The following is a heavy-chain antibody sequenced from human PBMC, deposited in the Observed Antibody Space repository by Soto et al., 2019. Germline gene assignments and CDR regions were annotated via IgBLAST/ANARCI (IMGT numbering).Heavy chain of an antibody. Sequence: ASVKVSCKASGYTFTSYGISWVRQASGQGLEWMGFISTYNNKTNFSQKFQGRVTMTTDRSATTAYMEVRSLKSYDTAVYFCARDRENLWDTYHPSASHXWGQATLVTVSX. D-gene: IGHD3-16*01. V-gene: IGHV1-18*04. CDR1: GYTFTSYG. CDR2: ISTYNNKT. CDR3: ARDRENLWDTYHPSASHX. J-gene: IGHJ5*02.